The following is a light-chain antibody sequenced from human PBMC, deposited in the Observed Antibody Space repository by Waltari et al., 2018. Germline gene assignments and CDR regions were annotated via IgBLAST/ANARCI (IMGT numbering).Light chain of an antibody. Sequence: QTVGTQEPSLSVSPEGTFTITCGLRSGSVPTSYYPSWYQQTPGQAPRPLIYSTNTRSSGVPDRFSGSILGNKAALTITGAQADDECDYHCVLYMGGGIMFGGGTKLTVL. V-gene: IGLV8-61*01. CDR2: STN. J-gene: IGLJ3*02. CDR3: VLYMGGGIM. CDR1: SGSVPTSYY.